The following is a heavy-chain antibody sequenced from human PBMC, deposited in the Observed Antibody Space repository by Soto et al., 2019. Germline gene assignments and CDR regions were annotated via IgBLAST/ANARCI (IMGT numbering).Heavy chain of an antibody. V-gene: IGHV5-51*01. J-gene: IGHJ6*02. D-gene: IGHD6-13*01. CDR3: ARLGVGEVAAATDYYYYGMAV. CDR1: GYXFTSYW. CDR2: IYPGDSAT. Sequence: PXEXLKISCKGSGYXFTSYWIVWVRQMPGKGLEWMGIIYPGDSATRYSPSFQGHVTISADKSIRTAYLQWSSLKASDTAMYDCARLGVGEVAAATDYYYYGMAVWGQGTTGPVSS.